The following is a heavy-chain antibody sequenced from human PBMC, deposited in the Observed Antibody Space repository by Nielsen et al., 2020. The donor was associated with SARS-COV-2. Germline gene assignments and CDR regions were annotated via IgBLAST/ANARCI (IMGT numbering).Heavy chain of an antibody. Sequence: GESLKISCAVSGFTFNSYCMSWVRQAPGKGLEWVASIKQDGSERYFVDSVKGRFTISRVNAKNSLSLQMNSLRVEDTALYYCARHSVPWSGYYSNAFDIWGQGTMVTVSS. CDR3: ARHSVPWSGYYSNAFDI. CDR1: GFTFNSYC. J-gene: IGHJ3*02. D-gene: IGHD3-3*01. V-gene: IGHV3-7*01. CDR2: IKQDGSER.